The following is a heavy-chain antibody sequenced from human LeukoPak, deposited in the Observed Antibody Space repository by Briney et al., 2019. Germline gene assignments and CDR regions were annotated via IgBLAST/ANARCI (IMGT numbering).Heavy chain of an antibody. J-gene: IGHJ4*02. CDR3: ARERRIAVAGLDY. CDR1: GFTFSSYG. V-gene: IGHV3-33*01. D-gene: IGHD6-19*01. Sequence: GRSLRLSRAASGFTFSSYGMHWVRPAPGKGRGRVAVIWNDGSNKYYTDSVKGGFTISRDNSKNTLYLQMSSLRAEDTAVYYCARERRIAVAGLDYWGQGTLVTVSS. CDR2: IWNDGSNK.